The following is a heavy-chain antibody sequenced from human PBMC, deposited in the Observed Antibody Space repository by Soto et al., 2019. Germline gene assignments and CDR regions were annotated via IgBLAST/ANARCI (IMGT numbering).Heavy chain of an antibody. Sequence: QEQLVESGGGVVQPGRSLRLSCAASGFTFSSYAMHWVRQAPGKGLEWVAVTPYEGGVKNYAASVKGRFTISRDNSKNTLYLQMSSLRPEDSAVYYCAREKWVGSGSSLDYWGQGTLVTVSS. D-gene: IGHD3-10*01. J-gene: IGHJ4*02. V-gene: IGHV3-30-3*01. CDR3: AREKWVGSGSSLDY. CDR1: GFTFSSYA. CDR2: TPYEGGVK.